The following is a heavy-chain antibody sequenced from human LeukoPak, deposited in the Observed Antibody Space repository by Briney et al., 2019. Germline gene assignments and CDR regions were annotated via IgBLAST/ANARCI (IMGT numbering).Heavy chain of an antibody. CDR2: ISNDGSKE. J-gene: IGHJ4*02. CDR3: AKAGAPATGSSPDY. D-gene: IGHD1-26*01. V-gene: IGHV3-30*18. CDR1: GFTFSNYS. Sequence: TGGSLRLPCATSGFTFSNYSMNWVRQAPGKGLEWVALISNDGSKEFYADSVKGRFTISRDNSKNTLYLQMGSLSAEDTAVYYCAKAGAPATGSSPDYWGQGTVDTVSS.